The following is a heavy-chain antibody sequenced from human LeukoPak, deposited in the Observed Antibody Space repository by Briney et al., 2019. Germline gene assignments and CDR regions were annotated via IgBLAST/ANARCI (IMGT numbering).Heavy chain of an antibody. CDR3: ARGGGGAKAFYFDY. CDR1: GGSISSYY. Sequence: SETLSLTCTVSGGSISSYYWSWIRQPPGKGLEWIGYIYYSGSTNYNPSLKSRVTISVDTSKNQFSLKLSSESAADTGVYYCARGGGGAKAFYFDYWGQGSLVTVSS. J-gene: IGHJ4*02. D-gene: IGHD1-26*01. CDR2: IYYSGST. V-gene: IGHV4-59*08.